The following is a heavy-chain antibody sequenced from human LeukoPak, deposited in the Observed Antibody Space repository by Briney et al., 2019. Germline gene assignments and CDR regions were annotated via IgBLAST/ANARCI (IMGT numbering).Heavy chain of an antibody. Sequence: SETLSLTCTGSGGSISGYYWSWVRQPPGKGLEWMRRIYSSGSTNYNPSLKSPVTMSVDTYKKQFSLKLSSVTAADTAVYFCARERYNTGWYSEYWGQGTLVTVSS. CDR3: ARERYNTGWYSEY. J-gene: IGHJ4*02. D-gene: IGHD6-19*01. CDR2: IYSSGST. V-gene: IGHV4-4*07. CDR1: GGSISGYY.